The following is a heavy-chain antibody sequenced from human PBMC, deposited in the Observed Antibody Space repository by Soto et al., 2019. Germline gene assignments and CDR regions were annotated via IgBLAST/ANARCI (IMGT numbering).Heavy chain of an antibody. CDR3: ARGNYYDSSGYLKVSDYYYYGMDV. Sequence: SVKVSCKASGYTFTSYYMHWVRQAPGQGLEWMGGIIPIFGTANYAQKFQGRVTITADKSTSTAYMELSSLRSEDTAVYYCARGNYYDSSGYLKVSDYYYYGMDVWGQGTTVTVSS. CDR2: IIPIFGTA. CDR1: GYTFTSYY. V-gene: IGHV1-69*06. D-gene: IGHD3-22*01. J-gene: IGHJ6*02.